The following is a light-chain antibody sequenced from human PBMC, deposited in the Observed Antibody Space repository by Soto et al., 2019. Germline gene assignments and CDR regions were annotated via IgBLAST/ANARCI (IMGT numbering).Light chain of an antibody. V-gene: IGKV3-20*01. CDR1: QSVNKNY. J-gene: IGKJ5*01. Sequence: EIVLTQSPGSLSLSPGERATLSCRDSQSVNKNYLAWYQQKRGQAPRFLIYGATHRATGIPDRFSGSGSGTDFAHTIIRLEPEDLAVHDCQLYGTSPLTAYGQGTRLDIK. CDR3: QLYGTSPLTA. CDR2: GAT.